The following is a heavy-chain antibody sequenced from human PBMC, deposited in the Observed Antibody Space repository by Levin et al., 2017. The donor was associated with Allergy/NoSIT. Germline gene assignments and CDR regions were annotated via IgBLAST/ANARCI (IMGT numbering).Heavy chain of an antibody. CDR2: IINSGVGT. CDR3: AKDAIRGSDQPYYFDY. D-gene: IGHD6-19*01. CDR1: GFTFNNYA. V-gene: IGHV3-23*01. J-gene: IGHJ4*02. Sequence: GASVKVSCAASGFTFNNYAMSWVRQAPGKGLEWVSAIINSGVGTYYADSVKGRFTISRDNSKNTMYLHMNSLRAEDTAVYFCAKDAIRGSDQPYYFDYWGQGTLVTASS.